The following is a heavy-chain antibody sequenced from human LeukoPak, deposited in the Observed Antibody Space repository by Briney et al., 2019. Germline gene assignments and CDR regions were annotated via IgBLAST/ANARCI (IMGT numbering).Heavy chain of an antibody. CDR2: ISGSSRYI. CDR3: AKDSGGYSYGFDAFDI. CDR1: GFTFSSYS. Sequence: GGSLRLSCAASGFTFSSYSMNWVRQAPGKGLEWVSSISGSSRYIYYADSVKGRFTISRDNAKSSLYLQMDSLRAEDTAVYYCAKDSGGYSYGFDAFDIWGQGTMVTVSS. J-gene: IGHJ3*02. V-gene: IGHV3-21*01. D-gene: IGHD5-18*01.